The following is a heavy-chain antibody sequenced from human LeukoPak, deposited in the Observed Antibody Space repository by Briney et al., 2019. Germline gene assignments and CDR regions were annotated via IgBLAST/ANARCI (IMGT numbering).Heavy chain of an antibody. CDR2: ISPYDGNT. D-gene: IGHD1-26*01. V-gene: IGHV1-18*01. J-gene: IGHJ4*02. Sequence: GASVKVSCKASGYSFTSFGITWVRQAPGRGLEWMGWISPYDGNTNYAQNLRGRVTMTTDTSTTTAYMDLRSLRFDDTAVYYCARTRPTWEGWGFDYWGQGTLVTVSS. CDR1: GYSFTSFG. CDR3: ARTRPTWEGWGFDY.